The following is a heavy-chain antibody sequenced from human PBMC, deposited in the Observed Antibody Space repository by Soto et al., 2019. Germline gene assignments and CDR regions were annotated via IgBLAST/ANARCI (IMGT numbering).Heavy chain of an antibody. J-gene: IGHJ5*02. V-gene: IGHV1-69*06. CDR2: IIPIFGTA. CDR1: GGTFSSYA. Sequence: QVQLVQSGAEVTKPGSSVKLSCQASGGTFSSYAISWVRQAPGQGLEWMGGIIPIFGTANYAQKFQGRVTITADKSTSTDYMELSSLRSEDTAVYYCARDPPLAAAGTKWFDPWGQGTLVTGSS. D-gene: IGHD6-13*01. CDR3: ARDPPLAAAGTKWFDP.